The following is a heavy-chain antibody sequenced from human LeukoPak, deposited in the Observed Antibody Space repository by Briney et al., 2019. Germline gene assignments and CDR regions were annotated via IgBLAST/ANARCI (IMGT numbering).Heavy chain of an antibody. CDR1: GFTFSSYA. J-gene: IGHJ5*02. D-gene: IGHD6-13*01. V-gene: IGHV3-30*04. CDR2: ISYDGSNK. CDR3: ARGDKQLVFNRNKGGFDP. Sequence: GRSLRLSCAASGFTFSSYAMHWVRQAPGKGLEWVTIISYDGSNKYYADSVKGRFTISRDNSKNTLYLQMNSLRTEDTAVYYCARGDKQLVFNRNKGGFDPWGQGTLVTVSS.